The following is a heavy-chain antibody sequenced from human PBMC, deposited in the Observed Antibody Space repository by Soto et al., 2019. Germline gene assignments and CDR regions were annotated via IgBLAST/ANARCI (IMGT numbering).Heavy chain of an antibody. CDR3: ARVADYGDYHGAFDI. J-gene: IGHJ3*02. CDR2: IYYSGST. Sequence: PSGTLSLTCTVSGGSISSYYWSWIRQPPGKGLEWIGYIYYSGSTNYNPSLKSRVTISVDTSKNQFSLKLSSVTAADTAVYYCARVADYGDYHGAFDIWGQGTMVTVSS. V-gene: IGHV4-59*01. CDR1: GGSISSYY. D-gene: IGHD4-17*01.